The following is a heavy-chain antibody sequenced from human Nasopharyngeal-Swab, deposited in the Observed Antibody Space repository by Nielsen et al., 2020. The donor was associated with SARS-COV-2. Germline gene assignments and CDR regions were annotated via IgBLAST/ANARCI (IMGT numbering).Heavy chain of an antibody. D-gene: IGHD3-22*01. Sequence: RQAPGKGLEWIGYIYYSGSTYYNPSLKSRATISVDTSKNQFSLKLSSVTAADTAVYYCARGAIDYYDSSGYGDWGQGTLVTVSS. CDR3: ARGAIDYYDSSGYGD. J-gene: IGHJ4*02. V-gene: IGHV4-31*02. CDR2: IYYSGST.